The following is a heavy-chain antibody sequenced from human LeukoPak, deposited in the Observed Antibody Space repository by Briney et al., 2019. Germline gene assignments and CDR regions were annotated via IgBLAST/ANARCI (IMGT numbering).Heavy chain of an antibody. CDR3: ARGLAGYYDILTGYYNPGNWFDP. D-gene: IGHD3-9*01. CDR2: ISGYNGNT. CDR1: GYTFTSYG. J-gene: IGHJ5*02. Sequence: RVSVKVSCKASGYTFTSYGISWVRQAPGQGLEWMGWISGYNGNTNYAQKLQGRVTMTTDTSTSTAYMELRSLRSDDTAVYYCARGLAGYYDILTGYYNPGNWFDPWGQGTLVTVSS. V-gene: IGHV1-18*01.